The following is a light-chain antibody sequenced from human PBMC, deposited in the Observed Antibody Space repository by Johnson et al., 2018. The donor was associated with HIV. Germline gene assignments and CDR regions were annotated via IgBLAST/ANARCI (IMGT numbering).Light chain of an antibody. J-gene: IGLJ1*01. V-gene: IGLV1-51*02. CDR2: ENN. CDR1: SSNIRNNY. Sequence: QLVLTQPPSVSAAPGQKVTISCSGTSSNIRNNYVSWYQQLPGTAPKLLIYENNKRPSGIPDRFSGSKSGTSATLGITGLQTGDEADYYCGTWDSSLSAFYVFGTGTKITVL. CDR3: GTWDSSLSAFYV.